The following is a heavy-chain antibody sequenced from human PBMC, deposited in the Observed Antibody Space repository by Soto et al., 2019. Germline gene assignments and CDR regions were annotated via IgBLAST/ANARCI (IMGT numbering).Heavy chain of an antibody. D-gene: IGHD3-10*01. CDR1: GGSISSGDYY. V-gene: IGHV4-30-4*01. Sequence: SETLSLTCTVSGGSISSGDYYWSWIRQPPGKGLEWIGYIYYSGSTYYNPSLKSRVTISVDTSKNQFSLKLSSVTAADTAVYYCARSMVRGVIGTMNWFDPWGQGTLVTVSS. CDR3: ARSMVRGVIGTMNWFDP. CDR2: IYYSGST. J-gene: IGHJ5*02.